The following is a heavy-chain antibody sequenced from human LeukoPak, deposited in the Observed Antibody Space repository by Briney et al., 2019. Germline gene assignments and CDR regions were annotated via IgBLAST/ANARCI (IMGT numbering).Heavy chain of an antibody. J-gene: IGHJ6*02. D-gene: IGHD3-22*01. CDR1: GESFSGYY. CDR3: ARGRIPVYDTSGYCPYEYYGLDV. Sequence: SQTLSLTCAVYGESFSGYYWNWIRQPPGKGLEWIGEIIHSGSTNYNPFLKSRVTISGDTYKNQFSLKLTSVTAADKAVFYCARGRIPVYDTSGYCPYEYYGLDVWGQGTTVTVSS. V-gene: IGHV4-34*01. CDR2: IIHSGST.